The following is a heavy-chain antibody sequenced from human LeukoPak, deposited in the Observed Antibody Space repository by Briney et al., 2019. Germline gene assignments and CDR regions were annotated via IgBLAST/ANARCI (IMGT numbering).Heavy chain of an antibody. J-gene: IGHJ4*02. CDR3: ARQREGYYFDY. Sequence: SETLSLTCTVSGGSISSYYWSWIRQPPGKGLEWIGYIYNSGSTNYNPSLKRRVTISVDTSKNQFSLKLSSVTAADTAVYYCARQREGYYFDYWGQGTLVTVSS. D-gene: IGHD1-1*01. V-gene: IGHV4-59*01. CDR2: IYNSGST. CDR1: GGSISSYY.